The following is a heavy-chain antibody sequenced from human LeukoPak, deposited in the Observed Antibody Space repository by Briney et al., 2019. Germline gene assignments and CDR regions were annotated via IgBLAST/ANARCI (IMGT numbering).Heavy chain of an antibody. Sequence: GASVKVSCKASGYTFTNYIIHWVRQAPGQRLEWMGWINPGNGNTKYSQNFQGRVTITTDTSASTAYMELSSLRSEDTAVYYCARDDSRSDRSGSYAYWGQGTLVTVSS. CDR1: GYTFTNYI. J-gene: IGHJ4*02. CDR3: ARDDSRSDRSGSYAY. V-gene: IGHV1-3*01. D-gene: IGHD1-26*01. CDR2: INPGNGNT.